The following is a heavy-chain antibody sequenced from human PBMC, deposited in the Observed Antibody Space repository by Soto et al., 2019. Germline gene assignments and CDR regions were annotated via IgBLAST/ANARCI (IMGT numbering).Heavy chain of an antibody. J-gene: IGHJ6*02. CDR3: TREGSAPYYYYAMDA. CDR1: GYTFTTYG. V-gene: IGHV1-18*01. CDR2: INTHNGNT. Sequence: ASVKVSCKASGYTFTTYGISWVRQAPGEGLEWLGWINTHNGNTNYAQNLQGRVFMTADTSTNTAYMELRSLRSDDAAIYYCTREGSAPYYYYAMDAWGQGTTVTVSS. D-gene: IGHD3-10*01.